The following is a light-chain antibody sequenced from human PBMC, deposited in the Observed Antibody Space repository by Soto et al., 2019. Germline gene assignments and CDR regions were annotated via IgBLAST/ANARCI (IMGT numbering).Light chain of an antibody. J-gene: IGLJ3*02. CDR1: SSNVGNNI. CDR3: ATWDTSRSAVV. Sequence: QSVLTQPPSVSAAPGQKVTISCSGSSSNVGNNIVSWYQQLPGAVPTHLIYANDKRPSGIPDRFFGSKSGTSATLGITGLQPGDEADYYCATWDTSRSAVVFGGGTKVTVL. V-gene: IGLV1-51*01. CDR2: AND.